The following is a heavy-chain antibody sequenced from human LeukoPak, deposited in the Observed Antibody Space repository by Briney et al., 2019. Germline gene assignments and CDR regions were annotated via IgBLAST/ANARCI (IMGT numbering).Heavy chain of an antibody. Sequence: SETLSLTCTVSGGSISSGSYYWSWIRQPAGKGLEWIGRIYTSGSTNYNPSLKSRVTISVDTSKNQFSLKLSSVTAADTAVYYCARDRQNYDFWSGSTPYYYMDVWGKGTTVTVSS. CDR1: GGSISSGSYY. V-gene: IGHV4-61*02. D-gene: IGHD3-3*01. J-gene: IGHJ6*03. CDR3: ARDRQNYDFWSGSTPYYYMDV. CDR2: IYTSGST.